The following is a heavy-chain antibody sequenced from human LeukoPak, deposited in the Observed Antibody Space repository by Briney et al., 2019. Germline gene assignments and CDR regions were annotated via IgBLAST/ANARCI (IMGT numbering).Heavy chain of an antibody. CDR2: IYYSGTT. J-gene: IGHJ4*02. CDR1: GFTFGSYA. CDR3: ARVLDY. Sequence: LRLSCAASGFTFGSYAMSWVRQAPGKGLEWIGSIYYSGTTYYNPSLQSRVTISVDTSKNRFSLQLNSVTAADTAVYYCARVLDYWGQGTLVTVSS. V-gene: IGHV4-30-2*03.